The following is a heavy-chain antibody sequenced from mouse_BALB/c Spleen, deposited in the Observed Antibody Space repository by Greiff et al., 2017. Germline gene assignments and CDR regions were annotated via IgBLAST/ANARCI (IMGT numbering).Heavy chain of an antibody. D-gene: IGHD2-14*01. Sequence: QVQLQQSGAELAKPGASVKMSCKASGYTFTSYWMHWVNQRPGQGLEWIGYINPSTGYTEYNQKFKDKATLTADKSSSTAYMQLSSLTSEDSAVYYCARGRYDEFAYWGQGTLVTVSA. J-gene: IGHJ3*01. CDR2: INPSTGYT. V-gene: IGHV1-7*01. CDR1: GYTFTSYW. CDR3: ARGRYDEFAY.